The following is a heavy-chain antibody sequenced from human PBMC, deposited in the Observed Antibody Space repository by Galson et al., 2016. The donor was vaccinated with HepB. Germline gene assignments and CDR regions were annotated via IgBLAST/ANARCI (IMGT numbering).Heavy chain of an antibody. CDR2: IGVYNGDT. D-gene: IGHD1-1*01. Sequence: SVKVSCKASGYIFRNYGITWVRQAPGQGLEWMGWIGVYNGDTAYSQKLQGRVTMTTDTSTSTAYMELRGLRSDDTAIYYCTRDPPTSADDVDYWGQGTLVTVSS. J-gene: IGHJ4*02. CDR3: TRDPPTSADDVDY. V-gene: IGHV1-18*01. CDR1: GYIFRNYG.